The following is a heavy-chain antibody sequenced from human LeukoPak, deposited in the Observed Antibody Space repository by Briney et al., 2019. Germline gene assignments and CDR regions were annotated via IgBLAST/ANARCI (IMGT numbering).Heavy chain of an antibody. D-gene: IGHD3-22*01. Sequence: GGSLRLSCAASGFTFSSYAMSWVRQAPGKGLEWVSAISGSGGSTYYADSVKGRFTISRDNSKNTLYLQMNSLRAEDTAVYYCAKYASTKIVVIPDAFGIWGQGTMVTVSS. CDR1: GFTFSSYA. J-gene: IGHJ3*02. CDR2: ISGSGGST. CDR3: AKYASTKIVVIPDAFGI. V-gene: IGHV3-23*01.